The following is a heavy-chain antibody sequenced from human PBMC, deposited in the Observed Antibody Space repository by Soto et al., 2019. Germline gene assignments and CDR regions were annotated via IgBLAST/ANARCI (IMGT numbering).Heavy chain of an antibody. V-gene: IGHV1-8*02. Sequence: GASVKVSCKASGYTFTNYDINWVRQATGQGLEWMGWMNPKSGNTGYAQQFQGRVIMTRSTSITTAYMELSSLRAEDTAVYYCAQITQYCSGGFCYEYLDYWGQGTLVTVSS. J-gene: IGHJ4*02. CDR1: GYTFTNYD. CDR2: MNPKSGNT. D-gene: IGHD2-15*01. CDR3: AQITQYCSGGFCYEYLDY.